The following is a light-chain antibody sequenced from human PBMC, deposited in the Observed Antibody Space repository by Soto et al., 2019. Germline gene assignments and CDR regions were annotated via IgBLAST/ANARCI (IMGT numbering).Light chain of an antibody. CDR2: EVS. V-gene: IGLV2-14*01. CDR3: SSEKVTNTWV. J-gene: IGLJ3*02. Sequence: QSALTQPASVSGSPGQSITISCTGSNSEVGGDNYVSWYQQHPGKAPKLIIYEVSYRPSGISNRFSASKSGNTASLTISGLQAEDEADYYCSSEKVTNTWVFGGGTKLTVL. CDR1: NSEVGGDNY.